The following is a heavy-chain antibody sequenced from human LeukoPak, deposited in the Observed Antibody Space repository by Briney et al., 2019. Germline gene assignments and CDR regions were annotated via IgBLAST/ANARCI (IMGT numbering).Heavy chain of an antibody. D-gene: IGHD3-22*01. CDR2: ISSSGSTT. J-gene: IGHJ6*03. CDR1: GFTFSSYE. Sequence: GGSLRLSCAASGFTFSSYEMKWVRQAPGKGLEWVSYISSSGSTTHYADSVKGRFTISRDNAKNSLYLQMNSLRAEDTAVYYCARDFELRRNYYDSSGYYHNYYMDVWGKGTTVTVSS. CDR3: ARDFELRRNYYDSSGYYHNYYMDV. V-gene: IGHV3-48*03.